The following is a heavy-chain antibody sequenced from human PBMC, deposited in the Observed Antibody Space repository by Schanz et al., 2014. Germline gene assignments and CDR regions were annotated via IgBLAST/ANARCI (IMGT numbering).Heavy chain of an antibody. V-gene: IGHV3-30*04. CDR2: ISYDGNNQ. Sequence: QLQLVESGGGVVQPGRSLRLSCAASGFPFRSYVMHWVRQAPGKGLEWVAFISYDGNNQYYADSVKGRFTTYRDNAKNSLYLQMTTLRDDDTAVYYCARVPPTTRVGGVIYFDLWGQGALVTVSS. CDR1: GFPFRSYV. J-gene: IGHJ4*02. D-gene: IGHD3-10*01. CDR3: ARVPPTTRVGGVIYFDL.